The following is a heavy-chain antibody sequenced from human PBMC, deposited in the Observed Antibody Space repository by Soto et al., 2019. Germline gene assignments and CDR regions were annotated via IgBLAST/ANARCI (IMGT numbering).Heavy chain of an antibody. V-gene: IGHV4-4*07. Sequence: SETLSLSCSVPGGSINSYGRSWIRQPAGKGLEWIGRVYSSGTTDYNPSLNSRANLSVETSKNQFSLKLSSVTAADTAVYYCARDIGSHPYGEAYSAQGSHVTGSS. CDR1: GGSINSYG. D-gene: IGHD3-10*01. CDR2: VYSSGTT. CDR3: ARDIGSHPYGEAY. J-gene: IGHJ4*02.